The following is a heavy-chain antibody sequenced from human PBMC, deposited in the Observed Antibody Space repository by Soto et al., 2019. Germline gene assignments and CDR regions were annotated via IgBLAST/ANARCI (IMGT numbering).Heavy chain of an antibody. CDR1: GGSFSNYA. CDR3: AIAASAMFDS. J-gene: IGHJ4*02. V-gene: IGHV1-69*01. D-gene: IGHD2-2*01. CDR2: IIPMFEAE. Sequence: QVLLVQSGPEVKKPGSSVKVSCKTSGGSFSNYAISWVRQAPGQGLEWMGGIIPMFEAENYAPRFEGRVTITADDSTSTSYMELRGLRLDDTAIYYCAIAASAMFDSWGQGTLVTVSS.